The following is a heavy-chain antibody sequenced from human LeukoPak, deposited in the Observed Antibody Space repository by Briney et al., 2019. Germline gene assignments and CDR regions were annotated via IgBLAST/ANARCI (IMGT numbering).Heavy chain of an antibody. J-gene: IGHJ3*02. V-gene: IGHV3-23*01. Sequence: GGSLRLSCAASRFSFNNRPLSWLRRAPGKGLEWVSSISGTGDSTYHADSVKGRFTISRDNSKNTLYLQMNSLRAEDTAVYYCATGGRGYAFDIWGQGTMVTVSS. CDR1: RFSFNNRP. CDR3: ATGGRGYAFDI. D-gene: IGHD1-14*01. CDR2: ISGTGDST.